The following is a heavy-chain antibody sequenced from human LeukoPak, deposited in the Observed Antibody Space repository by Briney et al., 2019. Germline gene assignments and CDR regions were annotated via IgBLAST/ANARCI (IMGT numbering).Heavy chain of an antibody. CDR3: ARYYYSSGALDY. CDR2: ISYSGST. CDR1: GGSISSYY. D-gene: IGHD3-10*01. V-gene: IGHV4-59*01. Sequence: SETLSLTCTVSGGSISSYYWSWIRQPPGKGLEWIGYISYSGSTNYNPSLKSRVTLSVDTSKNHFSLKLSSLSAADTAVYYCARYYYSSGALDYWGQGTLVTVSS. J-gene: IGHJ4*02.